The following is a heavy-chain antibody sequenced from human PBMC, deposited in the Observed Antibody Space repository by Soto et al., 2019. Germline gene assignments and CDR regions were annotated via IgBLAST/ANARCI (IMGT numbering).Heavy chain of an antibody. Sequence: EVQLLESGGGLVQPGGSLRLSCAASGFTFSSYAMSWVRQAPGKGLEWVSAISGTGGSTYYADTVKGRCTISRDNSKNTLYLQMNSLRAEDTAVYYCAKRGSSGWYPAPVGYFQHWGQGTLVTVSS. CDR2: ISGTGGST. CDR3: AKRGSSGWYPAPVGYFQH. J-gene: IGHJ1*01. V-gene: IGHV3-23*01. CDR1: GFTFSSYA. D-gene: IGHD6-19*01.